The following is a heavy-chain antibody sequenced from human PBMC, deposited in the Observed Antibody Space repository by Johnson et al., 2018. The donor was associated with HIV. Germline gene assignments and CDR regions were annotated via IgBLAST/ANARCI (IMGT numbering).Heavy chain of an antibody. CDR1: GFTFDDYA. V-gene: IGHV3-20*04. Sequence: VQLVESGGVVVQPGGSLRLSCAASGFTFDDYAMHWVRQAPGKGLEWVCGIDGNGGNKRYADSVKGRFTISRANAKKSLYLQMNSLRAEDTAVYYCARDQYYYDSRGVGAFDIWGQGTMVTVSS. J-gene: IGHJ3*02. CDR2: IDGNGGNK. D-gene: IGHD3-22*01. CDR3: ARDQYYYDSRGVGAFDI.